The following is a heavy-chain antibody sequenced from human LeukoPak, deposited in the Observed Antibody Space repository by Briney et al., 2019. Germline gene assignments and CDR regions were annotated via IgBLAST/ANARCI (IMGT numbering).Heavy chain of an antibody. Sequence: GGSLRLSCAASGFTFSNYTMHWVRQAPGKGLEWVAVLSFDGGNKFYADSVKGRFTISRDNAKNSLYLQMNSLRAEDTAVYYCASSRYDSSGYYCFDYWGQGTLVTVSS. CDR3: ASSRYDSSGYYCFDY. CDR2: LSFDGGNK. CDR1: GFTFSNYT. D-gene: IGHD3-22*01. V-gene: IGHV3-30-3*01. J-gene: IGHJ4*02.